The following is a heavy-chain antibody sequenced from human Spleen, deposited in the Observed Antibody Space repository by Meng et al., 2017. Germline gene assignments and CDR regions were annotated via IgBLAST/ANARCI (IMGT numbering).Heavy chain of an antibody. CDR3: ASIAGRYYYDSLVFDY. CDR2: IYYSGST. Sequence: HLSHWCACLFKPSATLYLPCGVSYWSLSGHYWSWIRQPPGKWLGWIGSIYYSGSTYYNPSLQSRVTISVDTSTNQFSLKLSSVTAADTAVYYCASIAGRYYYDSLVFDYWGQGTLVTVSS. CDR1: YWSLSGHY. D-gene: IGHD3-22*01. V-gene: IGHV4-34*02. J-gene: IGHJ4*02.